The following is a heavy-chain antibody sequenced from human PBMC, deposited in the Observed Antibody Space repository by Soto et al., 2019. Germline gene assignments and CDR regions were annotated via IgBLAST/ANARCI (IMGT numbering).Heavy chain of an antibody. D-gene: IGHD3-22*01. J-gene: IGHJ4*02. CDR1: GVSFSSYY. CDR2: TYHSGNP. CDR3: ARGGVDYYDSSGYYFSPYYFDY. Sequence: SETLSLTCTVSGVSFSSYYWSWIRQPPGKGLEWIGHTYHSGNPYYNPSLKSRVTISVDRSKNQFSLKLSSVTAADTAVYYCARGGVDYYDSSGYYFSPYYFDYWGQGTLVTVSS. V-gene: IGHV4-59*12.